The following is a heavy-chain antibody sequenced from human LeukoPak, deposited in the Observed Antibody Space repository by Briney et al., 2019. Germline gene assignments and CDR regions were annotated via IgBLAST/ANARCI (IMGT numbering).Heavy chain of an antibody. CDR1: GYSISSGYY. D-gene: IGHD2-15*01. CDR2: IYHSGST. Sequence: SETLSLTCAVSGYSISSGYYWGWIRQPPGKGLEWIGSIYHSGSTYYNPSLKSRVTISVDTSKNQFSLKLSSVTAADTAVYYCARGYCSGGGCSYYGMDVWGKGTTVTVSS. J-gene: IGHJ6*04. V-gene: IGHV4-38-2*01. CDR3: ARGYCSGGGCSYYGMDV.